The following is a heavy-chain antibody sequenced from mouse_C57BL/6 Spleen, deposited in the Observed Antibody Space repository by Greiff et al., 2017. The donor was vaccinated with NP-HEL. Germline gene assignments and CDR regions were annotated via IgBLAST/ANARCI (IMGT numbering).Heavy chain of an antibody. J-gene: IGHJ1*03. Sequence: QFQLQQPGAELVKPGASVKMSCKASGYTFTSYWITWVKQRPGQGLEWIGDIYPGSGSTNYNEKFKSKATLTVDTSSSTAYMQLSSLTSEDSAVYYCARFPYYYGSSRYWYFDVWGTGTTVTVSS. CDR2: IYPGSGST. V-gene: IGHV1-55*01. D-gene: IGHD1-1*01. CDR1: GYTFTSYW. CDR3: ARFPYYYGSSRYWYFDV.